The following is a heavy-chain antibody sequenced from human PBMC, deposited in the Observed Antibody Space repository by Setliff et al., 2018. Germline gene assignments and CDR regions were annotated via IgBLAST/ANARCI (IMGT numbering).Heavy chain of an antibody. CDR1: GGSISDYY. D-gene: IGHD2-2*02. J-gene: IGHJ6*02. CDR3: ARARQYCSSTSCYNFYYYAMDI. V-gene: IGHV4-34*01. Sequence: SETLSLTCGGYGGSISDYYWSWIRQPPGKGLEWIGEINHSGSTNYNPSLKSRVTISLDTSTNQVSLKLSSVTAADTAVYYCARARQYCSSTSCYNFYYYAMDIWGQGTTVTVSS. CDR2: INHSGST.